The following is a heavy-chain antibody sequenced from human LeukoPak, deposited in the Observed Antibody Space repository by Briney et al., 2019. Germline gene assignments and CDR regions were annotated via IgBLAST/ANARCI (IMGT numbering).Heavy chain of an antibody. V-gene: IGHV3-48*02. D-gene: IGHD3-22*01. CDR1: GFTFSSYS. CDR2: ISSSSSTI. CDR3: AKDSDYYHSSGYYYAYFQH. J-gene: IGHJ1*01. Sequence: GGSLRLSCGASGFTFSSYSMNWVRQAPGKGLEWVSYISSSSSTIYYADSVKGRFTISRDNAKNSLYLQMNSLRDEDTAVYYCAKDSDYYHSSGYYYAYFQHWGQGNLVTVSS.